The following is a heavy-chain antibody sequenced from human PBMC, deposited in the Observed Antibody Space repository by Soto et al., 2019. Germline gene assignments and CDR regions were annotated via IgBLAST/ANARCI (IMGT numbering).Heavy chain of an antibody. CDR2: IYSGGSS. CDR3: ARDRRTTDGMDV. D-gene: IGHD1-7*01. J-gene: IGHJ6*02. Sequence: EVQLVESGGGLVQPGGSLSLSCAASGFTVSSNYMSWVRQAPGKGLEWVSVIYSGGSSYYADSVKGRFTISRDKSKNTLDLKTNSLRAEDTAEYYWARDRRTTDGMDVLGQGTTVTVSS. V-gene: IGHV3-66*01. CDR1: GFTVSSNY.